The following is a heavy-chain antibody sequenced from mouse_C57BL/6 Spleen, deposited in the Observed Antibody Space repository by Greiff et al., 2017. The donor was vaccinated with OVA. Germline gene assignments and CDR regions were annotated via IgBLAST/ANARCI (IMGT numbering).Heavy chain of an antibody. D-gene: IGHD1-1*01. CDR3: AITTVIYWYFDV. CDR1: GYAFSSYW. J-gene: IGHJ1*03. V-gene: IGHV1-80*01. Sequence: QVQLQQSGAELVKPGASVKISCKASGYAFSSYWMNWVKQRPGKGLEWIGQIYPGDGDTNYNGKFKGKATLTADKSSSTAYMQLSSLTSEDSAVYFCAITTVIYWYFDVWGTGTTVTVSS. CDR2: IYPGDGDT.